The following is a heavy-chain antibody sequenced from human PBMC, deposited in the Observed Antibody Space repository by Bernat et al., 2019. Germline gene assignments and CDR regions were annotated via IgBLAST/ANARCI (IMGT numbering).Heavy chain of an antibody. CDR3: VRDWGSGYSLGY. D-gene: IGHD2-21*01. CDR2: TFYRSKWYN. CDR1: GDSVSTNNAA. V-gene: IGHV6-1*01. Sequence: QIQLQQSGPGLVKPSQTLSLTCAISGDSVSTNNAAWHWIRHSPSRGLEWLGRTFYRSKWYNEYAASVRSRIAITPDTSKNQLSLQLNSVTPEDTAVYFCVRDWGSGYSLGYWGQGTLVTVSS. J-gene: IGHJ4*02.